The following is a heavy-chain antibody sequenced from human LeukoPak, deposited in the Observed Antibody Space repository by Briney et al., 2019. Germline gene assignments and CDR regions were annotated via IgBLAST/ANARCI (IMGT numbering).Heavy chain of an antibody. CDR3: ARSLGIVGRSNWFDP. D-gene: IGHD3-10*01. J-gene: IGHJ5*02. V-gene: IGHV4-59*01. CDR2: IYYSGST. CDR1: GGSPSGYY. Sequence: SETLSLTCAVYGGSPSGYYWSWIRQPPGKGLEWIGYIYYSGSTNYNPSLKSRVTISVDTSKNQFSLKLSSVTAADTAVYYCARSLGIVGRSNWFDPWGQGTLVTVSS.